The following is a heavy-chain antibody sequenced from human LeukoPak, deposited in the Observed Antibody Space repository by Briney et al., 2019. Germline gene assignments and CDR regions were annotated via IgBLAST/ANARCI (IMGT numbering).Heavy chain of an antibody. J-gene: IGHJ4*02. V-gene: IGHV1-2*02. D-gene: IGHD6-13*01. CDR2: INPSSGGT. CDR1: GYTFTGYY. Sequence: ASVKVSCKASGYTFTGYYMHWVRQAPGQGLEWMGWINPSSGGTNYAQKFQGRVTMTRDTSISTAYMELSRLRSDDTAVYYCARDLSGYSSSWYQRDYWGQGTLVTVSS. CDR3: ARDLSGYSSSWYQRDY.